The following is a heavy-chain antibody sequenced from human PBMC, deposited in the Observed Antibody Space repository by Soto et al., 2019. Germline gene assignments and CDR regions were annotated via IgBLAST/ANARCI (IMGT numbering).Heavy chain of an antibody. J-gene: IGHJ3*02. CDR3: AREELPAFDI. CDR1: GFTFSSYG. V-gene: IGHV3-33*01. Sequence: QVQLVESGGGVVQPGRSLRLSCAASGFTFSSYGMHWVRQAPGKGLEWVAVIWYDGSNKYYADSVKGRFTISRDNSKNTLYLQMNSLRAEYTAVYYCAREELPAFDIWGQGTMVTVSS. D-gene: IGHD2-21*01. CDR2: IWYDGSNK.